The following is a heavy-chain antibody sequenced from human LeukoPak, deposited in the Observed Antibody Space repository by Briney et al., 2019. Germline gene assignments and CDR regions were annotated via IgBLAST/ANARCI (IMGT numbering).Heavy chain of an antibody. D-gene: IGHD3-10*01. V-gene: IGHV5-51*01. Sequence: GESLKISCKGSGYRFTSYWIGWVRQMPGKGLEWMGIIYPGDSDTRYSPSFQGQVTISADKSISTAYLQWSSLKASDTAMYYCARSITMVRGVPYSWFDPWGQGNLVTVSS. CDR2: IYPGDSDT. CDR3: ARSITMVRGVPYSWFDP. CDR1: GYRFTSYW. J-gene: IGHJ5*02.